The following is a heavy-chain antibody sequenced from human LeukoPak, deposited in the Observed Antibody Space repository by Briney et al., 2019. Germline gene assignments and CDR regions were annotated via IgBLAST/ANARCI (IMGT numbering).Heavy chain of an antibody. D-gene: IGHD2-15*01. CDR2: IIPIFGTA. V-gene: IGHV1-69*13. Sequence: SVKVSCKASGGTFSSYAISWVRQAPGQGLEWMGGIIPIFGTANYAQKFQGRVTITADESTSTAYMELSSLRSEDTAVYYCARDAPLYCSGGSCYRWGEVDFWGQGTLVTVSS. J-gene: IGHJ4*02. CDR1: GGTFSSYA. CDR3: ARDAPLYCSGGSCYRWGEVDF.